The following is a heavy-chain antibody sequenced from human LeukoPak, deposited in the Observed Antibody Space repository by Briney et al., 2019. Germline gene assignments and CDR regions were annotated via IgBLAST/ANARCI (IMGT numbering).Heavy chain of an antibody. Sequence: GGSLRLSCAPSGFTFSSYAMSWVREAPGKGLEWVSGISGSGGSTYHADSVKGRFTISRDNAKNTLYLHMNSLRGEDTAVYYCAAGLIMVTAFDYWGQGTRVTVSS. J-gene: IGHJ4*02. CDR2: ISGSGGST. V-gene: IGHV3-23*01. CDR3: AAGLIMVTAFDY. CDR1: GFTFSSYA. D-gene: IGHD2-21*02.